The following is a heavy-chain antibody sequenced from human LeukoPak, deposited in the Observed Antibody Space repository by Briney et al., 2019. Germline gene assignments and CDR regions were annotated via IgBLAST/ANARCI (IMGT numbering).Heavy chain of an antibody. D-gene: IGHD3-10*01. V-gene: IGHV4-30-2*01. Sequence: PSETLSLTCAVSGGSISSGGYSWSWIRQPPGKGLEWIGYIYHSGSTYYNPSLKSRVTISVDRSKNQFSLKLSSVTAADTAVYYCARDFGIGAFDIWGQGTMVTVSS. CDR1: GGSISSGGYS. CDR3: ARDFGIGAFDI. CDR2: IYHSGST. J-gene: IGHJ3*02.